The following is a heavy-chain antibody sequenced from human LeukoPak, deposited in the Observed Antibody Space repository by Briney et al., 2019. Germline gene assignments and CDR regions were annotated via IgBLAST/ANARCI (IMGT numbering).Heavy chain of an antibody. D-gene: IGHD2-8*01. V-gene: IGHV3-30*03. Sequence: GASLRLSCASSGSTFSIYCIHWGRHPPARGVEWVAVISYDGSNIYYAHSVKGRFTISRDNSKNTLYLQMNSLRPEDTAVSYCARGGGYGVYWGQGTLVTVSS. CDR2: ISYDGSNI. CDR3: ARGGGYGVY. J-gene: IGHJ4*02. CDR1: GSTFSIYC.